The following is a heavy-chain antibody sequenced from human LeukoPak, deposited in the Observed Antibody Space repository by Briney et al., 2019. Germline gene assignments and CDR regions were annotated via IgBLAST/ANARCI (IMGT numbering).Heavy chain of an antibody. CDR1: GFTFSSYA. D-gene: IGHD3-22*01. CDR3: AKSIRASKVVVITSAEEY. V-gene: IGHV3-23*01. J-gene: IGHJ4*02. CDR2: ISGSGGST. Sequence: PGGSLKLSCAASGFTFSSYAMSWVRQAPGKGLEWVSAISGSGGSTYYADSVKGRFTISRDNSKNTLYLQMSSLRAEDTAVYYCAKSIRASKVVVITSAEEYWGQGTLVTVSS.